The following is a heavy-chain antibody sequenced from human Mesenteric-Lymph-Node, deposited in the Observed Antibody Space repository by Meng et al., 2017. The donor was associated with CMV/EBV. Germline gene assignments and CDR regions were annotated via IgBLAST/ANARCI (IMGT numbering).Heavy chain of an antibody. CDR2: MNPKSGNT. CDR1: GYNFPSYD. J-gene: IGHJ5*02. Sequence: ASVNVSCKTSGYNFPSYDINWVRQATGQGPEWMGWMNPKSGNTGYAQKFQGRITMTRDTSTSTAYMELSSLTSEDTAVYYCARGVNPDWFDPWGQGTLVTVSS. CDR3: ARGVNPDWFDP. D-gene: IGHD3-16*02. V-gene: IGHV1-8*01.